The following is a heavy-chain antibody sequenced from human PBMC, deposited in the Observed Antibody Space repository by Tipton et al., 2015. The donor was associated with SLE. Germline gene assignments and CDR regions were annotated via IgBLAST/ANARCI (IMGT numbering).Heavy chain of an antibody. V-gene: IGHV3-15*07. CDR1: GFSFINDW. J-gene: IGHJ4*02. CDR2: IKSNTAGGTT. Sequence: SLRLSCAVSGFSFINDWMNWVRQAPGKGLEWVGRIKSNTAGGTTSYAAPVKGRFTIAREDSKNKLYMQMNSLKSEDTAVYYCTTGLGGKNSLGQGTLVTVSS. D-gene: IGHD3-10*01. CDR3: TTGLGGKNS.